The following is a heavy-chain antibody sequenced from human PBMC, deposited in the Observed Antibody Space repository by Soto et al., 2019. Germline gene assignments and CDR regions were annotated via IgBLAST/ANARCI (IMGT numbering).Heavy chain of an antibody. CDR3: AHRAYYSGSGSYYTH. CDR2: IYWDDDK. J-gene: IGHJ4*02. CDR1: GFSLSTREVG. V-gene: IGHV2-5*02. Sequence: QITLKESGPPLGKPTQNLTLTCTVSGFSLSTREVGVGWIRQPPGKALEWLALIYWDDDKRYRPSLKSRLTIVKDTSKTLVILIMTNMDPEDTAPYYGAHRAYYSGSGSYYTHWGQGILVTVSS. D-gene: IGHD3-10*01.